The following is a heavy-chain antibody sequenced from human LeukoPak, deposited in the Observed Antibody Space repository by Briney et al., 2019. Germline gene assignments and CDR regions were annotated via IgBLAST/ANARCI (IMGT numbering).Heavy chain of an antibody. Sequence: GAPVTVSGTASGYTFTRYYVYWVRQAPGQGLEYVGWINPNSGATNYAQKFQDRVTMTRDASVSTAYMELSRLRSDDTAVHYCARDKRDCTTTTCYDYFDYWGQGTLVTVSS. D-gene: IGHD2-2*01. CDR2: INPNSGAT. J-gene: IGHJ4*02. CDR3: ARDKRDCTTTTCYDYFDY. CDR1: GYTFTRYY. V-gene: IGHV1-2*02.